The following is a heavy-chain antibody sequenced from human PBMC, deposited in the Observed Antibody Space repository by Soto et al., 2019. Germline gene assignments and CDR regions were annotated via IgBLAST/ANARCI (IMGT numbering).Heavy chain of an antibody. CDR2: ISYDGGEK. Sequence: GSLRLSCAASGFTFSNYGMHWVRQAPGKGLEWVAVISYDGGEKYYADSVKGRFTISRDNSKNTLYLQMNSLRAEDTAVYYCAKVTGYCSSSSCRRDYFYYYGMDVWGQGTTVTVSS. CDR1: GFTFSNYG. J-gene: IGHJ6*02. CDR3: AKVTGYCSSSSCRRDYFYYYGMDV. V-gene: IGHV3-30*18. D-gene: IGHD2-2*01.